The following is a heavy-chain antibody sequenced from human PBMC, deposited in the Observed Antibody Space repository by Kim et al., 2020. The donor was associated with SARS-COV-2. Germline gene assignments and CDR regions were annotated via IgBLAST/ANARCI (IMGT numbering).Heavy chain of an antibody. Sequence: GGSLRLSCEASGFTVSSRDMSWVRQTPGKGLEWVSVIYSSGSPYYADSVKGRFTISRDNSKNTLYLQMNSLGVEDTAVYYCARGTNFGSGGNDAFDIWGQGTTVTVSS. D-gene: IGHD3-10*01. CDR2: IYSSGSP. V-gene: IGHV3-53*01. CDR1: GFTVSSRD. J-gene: IGHJ3*02. CDR3: ARGTNFGSGGNDAFDI.